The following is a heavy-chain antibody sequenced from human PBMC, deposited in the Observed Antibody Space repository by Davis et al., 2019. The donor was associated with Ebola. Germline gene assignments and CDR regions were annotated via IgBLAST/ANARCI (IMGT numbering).Heavy chain of an antibody. V-gene: IGHV3-23*01. CDR2: ISDAATGNT. Sequence: GESLKISCAASGFAFGSFTMNWVRQAPGKGLEWVSTISDAATGNTHYADAVKGRFTISRDNSKNTVFLQMLSLRAEDTARYYCAKNFSMGRGEYYGMDVWGQGTTVTVSS. J-gene: IGHJ6*02. CDR1: GFAFGSFT. CDR3: AKNFSMGRGEYYGMDV. D-gene: IGHD3-10*01.